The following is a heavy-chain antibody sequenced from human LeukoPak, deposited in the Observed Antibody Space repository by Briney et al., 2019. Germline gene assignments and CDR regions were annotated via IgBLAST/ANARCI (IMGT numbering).Heavy chain of an antibody. CDR1: GFSFSSYG. J-gene: IGHJ4*02. Sequence: GGSLRLSCAASGFSFSSYGMHWVRQAPGKGLEWVAFIRYDGSNKYYADSVKGRFTISRDNSKNTLYLQMNSLRAEDTAVYYCAKDGLRAEYYFDYWGQGTLVTVSS. V-gene: IGHV3-30*02. CDR2: IRYDGSNK. CDR3: AKDGLRAEYYFDY.